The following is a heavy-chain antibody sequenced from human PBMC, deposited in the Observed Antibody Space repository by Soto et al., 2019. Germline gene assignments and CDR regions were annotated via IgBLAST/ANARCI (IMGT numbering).Heavy chain of an antibody. D-gene: IGHD6-19*01. CDR3: ARDGSGWSRSP. CDR1: GFTVSSSQ. V-gene: IGHV3-53*01. Sequence: GSLRLSCAASGFTVSSSQMTWVRQAPGKALEWVSLIFIGGTTQYAVSVKGRFTISRDYSRNTVFLQMNSLRAEDTAVYYCARDGSGWSRSPWGQGTLVTVS. J-gene: IGHJ5*02. CDR2: IFIGGTT.